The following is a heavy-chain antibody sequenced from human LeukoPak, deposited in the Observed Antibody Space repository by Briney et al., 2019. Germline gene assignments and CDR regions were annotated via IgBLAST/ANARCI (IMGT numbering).Heavy chain of an antibody. D-gene: IGHD1-20*01. Sequence: PSETLSLTCTVSGGSISSYYWSWIRQPPGKGLEWIGYIYYSGSTNYNPSLKSRVTISVDTSKNQFSLKLSSVTAADTAVYYCARDNWNLHYSDYWGQGTLVTVSS. CDR1: GGSISSYY. V-gene: IGHV4-59*01. J-gene: IGHJ4*02. CDR3: ARDNWNLHYSDY. CDR2: IYYSGST.